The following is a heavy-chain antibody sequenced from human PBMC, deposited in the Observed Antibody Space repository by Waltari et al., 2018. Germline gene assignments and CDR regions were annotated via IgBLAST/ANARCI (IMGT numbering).Heavy chain of an antibody. D-gene: IGHD6-13*01. Sequence: QVQLQQWGAGLFKPSETLSLTCAVYGGSFSGSYWSWIRQPPGKGLEWIGEINHSGSTNYNPSLKSRVTISVDTSKNQFSLKLSSVTAADTAVYYCARVGYSSSWYGWFDPWGQGTLVTVSS. V-gene: IGHV4-34*01. CDR3: ARVGYSSSWYGWFDP. CDR1: GGSFSGSY. CDR2: INHSGST. J-gene: IGHJ5*02.